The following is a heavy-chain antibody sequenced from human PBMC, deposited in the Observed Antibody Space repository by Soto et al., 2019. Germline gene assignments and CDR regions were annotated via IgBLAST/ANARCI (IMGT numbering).Heavy chain of an antibody. J-gene: IGHJ4*02. CDR1: GGSISSSSYY. CDR2: IYYSGST. V-gene: IGHV4-39*01. CDR3: ARLRGGSTIDY. Sequence: QLQLQESGPGLVKPSETLSLTCTVSGGSISSSSYYWGWIRQPPGKGLEWIGSIYYSGSTYYNPSLKSRVTISVDTSKNQFSLKLSSVTAADTAVYYCARLRGGSTIDYWGQGTLVTVSS.